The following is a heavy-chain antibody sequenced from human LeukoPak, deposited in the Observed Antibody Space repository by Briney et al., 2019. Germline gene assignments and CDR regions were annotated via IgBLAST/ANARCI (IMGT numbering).Heavy chain of an antibody. Sequence: PSETLSLTCAVYGGSFGGYYWSWIRQPPGKGLEWIGEINHSGSTNYNPSLKSRVTISVDTSKNQFSLKLSSVTAADTAVYYCARCGPDIVVVPAAIPEGWFDPWGQGTLVTVSS. J-gene: IGHJ5*02. CDR2: INHSGST. CDR3: ARCGPDIVVVPAAIPEGWFDP. V-gene: IGHV4-34*01. CDR1: GGSFGGYY. D-gene: IGHD2-2*02.